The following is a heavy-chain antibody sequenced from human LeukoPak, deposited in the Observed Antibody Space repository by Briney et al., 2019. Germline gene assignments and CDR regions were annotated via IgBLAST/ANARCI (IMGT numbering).Heavy chain of an antibody. V-gene: IGHV3-23*01. Sequence: SGGSLRLSCVASGFTFSRYAISWVRQAPGKGLEWIPSISGSGGDTHFADSVRGRITISRDNPNNMLYLQVRSLSPEDTAVYYCAKEWSMIVDYFDFWGQGTLVTVSS. CDR1: GFTFSRYA. CDR3: AKEWSMIVDYFDF. CDR2: ISGSGGDT. J-gene: IGHJ4*02. D-gene: IGHD3-22*01.